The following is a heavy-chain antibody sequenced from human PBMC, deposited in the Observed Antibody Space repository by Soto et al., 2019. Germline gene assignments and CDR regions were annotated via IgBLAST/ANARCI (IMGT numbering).Heavy chain of an antibody. CDR1: GFTFSAFP. Sequence: EMELLESGGGLVQPGGSLKLSCAASGFTFSAFPIHWVRRASGKGLEWVGRIRSRVNGHTTAYGASVTGRFTISRDDSRNVAYLQMTGLKIEDTAVYYCTRQSTEGYRKNNWFATWGQGTLVTVSS. D-gene: IGHD4-4*01. V-gene: IGHV3-73*01. CDR2: IRSRVNGHTT. CDR3: TRQSTEGYRKNNWFAT. J-gene: IGHJ5*02.